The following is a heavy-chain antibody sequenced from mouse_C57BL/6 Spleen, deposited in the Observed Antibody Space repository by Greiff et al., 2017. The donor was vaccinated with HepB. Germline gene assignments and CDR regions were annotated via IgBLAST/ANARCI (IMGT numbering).Heavy chain of an antibody. Sequence: VQLQQSGAELARPGASVKLSCKASGYTFTSYGISWVQQRTGQGLEWIGEIYPRSGNTYYNEKFKGKATLTADKSSSTAYMELRSLTSEDSAVYYCARIKPYYGNLYYAMDYWGQGTSVTVSS. CDR2: IYPRSGNT. CDR3: ARIKPYYGNLYYAMDY. J-gene: IGHJ4*01. V-gene: IGHV1-81*01. D-gene: IGHD2-10*01. CDR1: GYTFTSYG.